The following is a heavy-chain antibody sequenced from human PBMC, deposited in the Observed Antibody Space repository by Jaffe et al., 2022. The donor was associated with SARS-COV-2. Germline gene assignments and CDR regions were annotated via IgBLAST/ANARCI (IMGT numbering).Heavy chain of an antibody. J-gene: IGHJ6*02. CDR2: ISGSGDST. Sequence: EVQLLESGGDLVQPGGSLRLSCAASGFTFSNYAMSWVRQAPGKGLEWVSAISGSGDSTYYADSVKGRFTISRDNSKNTLYLQVNSLRAEDTAVYYCAKPPIGFYYFGVDVWGQGTTVTVSS. V-gene: IGHV3-23*01. CDR1: GFTFSNYA. D-gene: IGHD3-10*01. CDR3: AKPPIGFYYFGVDV.